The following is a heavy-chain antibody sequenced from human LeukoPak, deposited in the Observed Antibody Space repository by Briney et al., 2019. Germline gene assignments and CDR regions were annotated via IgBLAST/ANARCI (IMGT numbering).Heavy chain of an antibody. D-gene: IGHD4-17*01. CDR1: GFTFETYT. CDR3: AKGGNGDYRFDY. V-gene: IGHV3-43*01. J-gene: IGHJ4*02. CDR2: ISWDGGST. Sequence: GGSLRLSCVTAGFTFETYTMHWVRQAPGKGLEWVSLISWDGGSTNYADSVRGRFTISRDNSKNSLYLQMNSLRTEDTALYYCAKGGNGDYRFDYWGQGTLVTVSS.